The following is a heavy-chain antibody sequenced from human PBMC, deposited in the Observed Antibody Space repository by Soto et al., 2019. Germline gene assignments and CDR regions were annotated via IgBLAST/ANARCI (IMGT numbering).Heavy chain of an antibody. CDR2: IYYSGST. Sequence: SETLSLTCAVHGGSFSGYIWTWIRQPPGKGLEWIGYIYYSGSTNYNPSLKSRVTISVDTSKNQFSLKLSSVTAADTAVYYCARGRYYYGSGNYYDYWGQGTLVTVSS. V-gene: IGHV4-59*01. CDR3: ARGRYYYGSGNYYDY. J-gene: IGHJ4*02. CDR1: GGSFSGYI. D-gene: IGHD3-10*01.